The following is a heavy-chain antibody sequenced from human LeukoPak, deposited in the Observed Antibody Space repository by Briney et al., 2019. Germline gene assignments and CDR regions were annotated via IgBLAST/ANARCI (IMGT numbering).Heavy chain of an antibody. CDR1: GYSFTSYW. D-gene: IGHD6-13*01. V-gene: IGHV5-51*01. CDR2: IYPGDSDT. J-gene: IGHJ4*02. CDR3: ATAAWGGHPVESVDY. Sequence: GESLKISCKGSGYSFTSYWIGWVRQMPGKGLEWMGIIYPGDSDTRYSPSFQGQVTISADKSISTAYLQWSSLKASDTAMYYCATAAWGGHPVESVDYWGQGTLVTVSS.